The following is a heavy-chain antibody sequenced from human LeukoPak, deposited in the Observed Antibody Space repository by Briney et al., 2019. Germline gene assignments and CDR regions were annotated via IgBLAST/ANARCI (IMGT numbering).Heavy chain of an antibody. CDR1: GGSISSSSYY. J-gene: IGHJ2*01. Sequence: SETLSLTCTVSGGSISSSSYYWGWIRQPPGKGLEWIGNIYYSGSTYYNPSLKSRVTISVDTSKNQFSLKLSSVTAADTAVYYCARLITVYWYFDLWGRGTLVTVSS. CDR3: ARLITVYWYFDL. V-gene: IGHV4-39*01. CDR2: IYYSGST.